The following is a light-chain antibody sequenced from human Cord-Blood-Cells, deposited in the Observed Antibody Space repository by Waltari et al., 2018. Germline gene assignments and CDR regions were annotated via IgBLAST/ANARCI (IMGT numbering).Light chain of an antibody. CDR1: QSISSY. J-gene: IGKJ1*01. CDR2: AAS. Sequence: DIQMTQSPSSLSASVGDRVTITCRASQSISSYLNWYQQKPGKAPKLLIYAASSLQSGVPSRFSGSRSGTDFTLTISSLQPEDCATYYCQQSYSTPWTFGQGTKVEIK. V-gene: IGKV1-39*01. CDR3: QQSYSTPWT.